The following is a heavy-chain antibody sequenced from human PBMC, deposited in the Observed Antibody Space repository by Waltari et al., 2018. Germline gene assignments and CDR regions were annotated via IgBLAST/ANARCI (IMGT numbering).Heavy chain of an antibody. CDR2: IKQDGSEK. CDR1: GMDFSNYW. Sequence: EVQLVESGGGSVQPGGSLGLSCAASGMDFSNYWLNWVRQAPGKGLEWVANIKQDGSEKNYVDSVEGRFSISRDNAQNSLYLQMNSLRAEDTAIYYCVTGLTTVTAKDYFDHWGQGALVTVSS. D-gene: IGHD4-17*01. J-gene: IGHJ4*02. CDR3: VTGLTTVTAKDYFDH. V-gene: IGHV3-7*01.